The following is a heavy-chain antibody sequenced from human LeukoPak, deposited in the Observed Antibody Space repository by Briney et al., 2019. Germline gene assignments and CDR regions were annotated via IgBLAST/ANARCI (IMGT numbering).Heavy chain of an antibody. D-gene: IGHD3-22*01. Sequence: SETPSLTCTVSGGSISSSSYYWGWIRQPPGKGLEWIGSIYYSGSAYYNPSLKSRVTISVDTSKNQFSLELSSVTAADTAVYYCARVPAAYYYDSSGSQFDYWGQGTLVTVSS. CDR1: GGSISSSSYY. CDR3: ARVPAAYYYDSSGSQFDY. V-gene: IGHV4-39*07. J-gene: IGHJ4*02. CDR2: IYYSGSA.